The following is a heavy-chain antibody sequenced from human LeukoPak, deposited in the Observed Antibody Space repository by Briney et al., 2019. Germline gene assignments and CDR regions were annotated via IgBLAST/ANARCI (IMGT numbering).Heavy chain of an antibody. V-gene: IGHV4-30-2*01. CDR1: GGSISSGGYS. D-gene: IGHD4-11*01. Sequence: PSETLSLTCAVSGGSISSGGYSWSWIRQPPGKGLEWIGYIYHSGSTYYNPSLKSRVTISVDRSKNQFSLKLSSVTAADTAVYYCARVNTVTKGVDWFDPWGQGTLVTVSS. CDR2: IYHSGST. CDR3: ARVNTVTKGVDWFDP. J-gene: IGHJ5*02.